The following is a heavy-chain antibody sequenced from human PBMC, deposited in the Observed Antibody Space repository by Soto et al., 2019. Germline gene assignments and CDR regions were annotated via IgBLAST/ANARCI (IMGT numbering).Heavy chain of an antibody. Sequence: GGSLRLSCAVSGFTFSSYAMSWVRQAPGKGLEWVSAISGGGGSTYYADSVKGRFTISRDNSKNTLYLQMNSLRAVDTAVYYCATALRATTGRGPYFDYWGQGTLVTVSS. CDR1: GFTFSSYA. V-gene: IGHV3-23*01. J-gene: IGHJ4*02. CDR3: ATALRATTGRGPYFDY. D-gene: IGHD1-26*01. CDR2: ISGGGGST.